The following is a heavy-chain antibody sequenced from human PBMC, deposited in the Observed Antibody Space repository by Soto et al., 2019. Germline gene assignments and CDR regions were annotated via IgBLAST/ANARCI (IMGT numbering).Heavy chain of an antibody. CDR1: GLTFSSYE. D-gene: IGHD3-16*01. CDR2: HI. Sequence: GGSLRLSCAASGLTFSSYEMNWVRQAPGKGLEWVSHIYQPNSMKGRFTISRDDAKNSVYLQIDSLRDEDTALYYCSRSPEVGVRGAYWGQGTLVTVSS. CDR3: SRSPEVGVRGAY. V-gene: IGHV3-21*05. J-gene: IGHJ4*02.